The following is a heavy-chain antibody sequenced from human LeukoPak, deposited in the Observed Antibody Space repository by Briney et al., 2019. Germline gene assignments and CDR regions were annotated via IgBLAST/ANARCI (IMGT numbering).Heavy chain of an antibody. D-gene: IGHD5-24*01. Sequence: GTSLRLSCAASGFTFSNYGMHWVRQAPGKGLEWVAVVWYDGTNKNYADSVKGRFTISRDNAKNSLYLQMNSLRAEDTAVYYCASGSRDGYNYRFDYWGHGTLVTVSS. CDR1: GFTFSNYG. V-gene: IGHV3-33*03. J-gene: IGHJ4*01. CDR3: ASGSRDGYNYRFDY. CDR2: VWYDGTNK.